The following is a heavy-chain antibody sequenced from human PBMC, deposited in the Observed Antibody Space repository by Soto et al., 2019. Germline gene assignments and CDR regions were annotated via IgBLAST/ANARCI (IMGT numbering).Heavy chain of an antibody. D-gene: IGHD2-21*01. CDR3: SRGIKGGLDA. Sequence: QVQLAESGGGLVQPGRSLRLSCATSGFVSNDYDIHWVRQAPGKGLAWLASISYDGRNKYYPDSVKGRFTISRDNSKNTLSRQINSLGAGDTAVYYCSRGIKGGLDAWGPGTLVTVSS. V-gene: IGHV3-30*03. J-gene: IGHJ5*02. CDR1: GFVSNDYD. CDR2: ISYDGRNK.